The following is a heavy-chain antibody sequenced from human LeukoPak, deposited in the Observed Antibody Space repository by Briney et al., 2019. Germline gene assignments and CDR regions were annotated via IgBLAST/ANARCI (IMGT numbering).Heavy chain of an antibody. Sequence: GGSLRLSCAASGFTFSSHAMSWVRQAPGKGLEWVSAISGSGGSTYYADSVKGRFTISRDNSKNTLYLQMNSLRAEDTAVYYCAKGPCGGSCYWYYFDYWGQGTLVTVSS. J-gene: IGHJ4*02. CDR2: ISGSGGST. D-gene: IGHD2-15*01. V-gene: IGHV3-23*01. CDR1: GFTFSSHA. CDR3: AKGPCGGSCYWYYFDY.